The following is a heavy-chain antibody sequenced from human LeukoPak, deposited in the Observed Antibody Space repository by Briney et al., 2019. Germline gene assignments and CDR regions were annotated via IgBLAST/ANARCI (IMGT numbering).Heavy chain of an antibody. CDR1: GFTVSSNY. V-gene: IGHV3-66*01. CDR3: AMQQLKYYYYYYMDV. Sequence: PGGSLRLSCAASGFTVSSNYMSWVRQAPGKGLEWVSVIYSGGSTYYTDSVKGRFTISRDNSKNTLYLQMNSLRAEDTAVYYCAMQQLKYYYYYYMDVWGKGTTVTVSS. J-gene: IGHJ6*03. D-gene: IGHD6-13*01. CDR2: IYSGGST.